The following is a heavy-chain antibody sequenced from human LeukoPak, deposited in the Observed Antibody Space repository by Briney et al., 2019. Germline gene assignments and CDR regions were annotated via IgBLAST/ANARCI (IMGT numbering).Heavy chain of an antibody. CDR1: EFTFSSYE. J-gene: IGHJ4*02. Sequence: GGSLRLSCAASEFTFSSYEMNWVRQAPGKGLEWVSYISSSGSTIYYADSVKGRFTISRDNAKNSLYLQMNSLRAEDTAEYYCARAGPSSSWHQFDYWGQGTLVTVSS. D-gene: IGHD6-13*01. CDR3: ARAGPSSSWHQFDY. V-gene: IGHV3-48*03. CDR2: ISSSGSTI.